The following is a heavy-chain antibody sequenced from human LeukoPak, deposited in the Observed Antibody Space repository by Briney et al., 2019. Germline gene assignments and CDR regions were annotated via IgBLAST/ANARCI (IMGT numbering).Heavy chain of an antibody. CDR2: IYYSGST. J-gene: IGHJ4*02. CDR1: GGSISNYY. Sequence: SETLSLTCTVSGGSISNYYWSWIRQPPGKGLEWIGYIYYSGSTDYSPSLKSRVTISVDTSKNQFSLKLSSVTAADTAVYYCARVSDISVAAYFDYWGQGTLVTVSS. D-gene: IGHD6-19*01. CDR3: ARVSDISVAAYFDY. V-gene: IGHV4-59*01.